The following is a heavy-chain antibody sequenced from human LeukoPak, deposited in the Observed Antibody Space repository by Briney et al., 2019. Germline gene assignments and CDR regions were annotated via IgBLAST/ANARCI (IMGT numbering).Heavy chain of an antibody. J-gene: IGHJ4*02. V-gene: IGHV1-18*01. CDR3: ARNLVTSFDY. D-gene: IGHD3-9*01. CDR2: ISPYNGNT. Sequence: ASVKVSCEASGYTFTNYGITWVRQAPGQGLEWMGWISPYNGNTHYAPKLQGRVTMTTDTSTSTAYMELRSLRSDDTAVYYCARNLVTSFDYWGQGTLVTVSS. CDR1: GYTFTNYG.